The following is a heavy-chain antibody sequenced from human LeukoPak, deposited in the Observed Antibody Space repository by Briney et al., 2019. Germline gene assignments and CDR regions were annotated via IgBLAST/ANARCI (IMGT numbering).Heavy chain of an antibody. D-gene: IGHD5-12*01. CDR3: ARDPTNTSGYYAYFDY. V-gene: IGHV1-18*01. Sequence: ASVKVSCKASGYTFRNHGITWVRQAPGQGLEWIGWISAYNGDTHYAQNLQGRVTMTTDTSTSTAFMELRSLRSDDTAVYYCARDPTNTSGYYAYFDYWGQGTLVTVSS. CDR2: ISAYNGDT. CDR1: GYTFRNHG. J-gene: IGHJ4*02.